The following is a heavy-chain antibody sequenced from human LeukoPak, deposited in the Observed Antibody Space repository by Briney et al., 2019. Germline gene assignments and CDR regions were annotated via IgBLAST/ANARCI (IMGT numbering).Heavy chain of an antibody. V-gene: IGHV5-10-1*01. Sequence: GESLKISCKGSGYSFANYWINWVRQMPGKGLEWMGRIDPSDSYTNYSPSFQGHVTISADKSISTAYLQWSSLKASDTAMYYCASRYYYGSGSQVNYYYGMDVWGQGTTVTVSS. CDR1: GYSFANYW. CDR2: IDPSDSYT. D-gene: IGHD3-10*01. CDR3: ASRYYYGSGSQVNYYYGMDV. J-gene: IGHJ6*02.